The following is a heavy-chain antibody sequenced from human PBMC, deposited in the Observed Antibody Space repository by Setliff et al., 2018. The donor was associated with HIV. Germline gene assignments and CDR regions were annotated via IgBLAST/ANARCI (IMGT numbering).Heavy chain of an antibody. D-gene: IGHD2-15*01. V-gene: IGHV1-8*02. CDR3: ASLYCSGGSCYYYHALDV. CDR2: MNPNSGNT. CDR1: GYTFTTYG. Sequence: ASVKVSCKPSGYTFTTYGLSWVRQATGQGLEWMGWMNPNSGNTGYAQKFQGRVTMTRNTSISTAYMELSSLRYEDTAVYYCASLYCSGGSCYYYHALDVWGQGTTVTVSS. J-gene: IGHJ6*02.